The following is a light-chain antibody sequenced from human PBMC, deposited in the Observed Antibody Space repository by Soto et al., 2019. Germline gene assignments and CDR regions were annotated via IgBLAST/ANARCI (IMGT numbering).Light chain of an antibody. J-gene: IGKJ1*01. Sequence: IEMTQSPATLSVSLGERATLSCRASQSISSKLAWYQRRPGQAPRLLIYDASTRASGVPARFSGSGSGTEFTLTISSLQSEDFAVYYCQQYNNWPPSTFGQGTKVEIK. V-gene: IGKV3-15*01. CDR2: DAS. CDR3: QQYNNWPPST. CDR1: QSISSK.